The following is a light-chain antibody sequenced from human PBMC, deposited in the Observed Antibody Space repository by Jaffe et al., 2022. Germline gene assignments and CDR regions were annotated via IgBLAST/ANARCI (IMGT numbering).Light chain of an antibody. CDR2: AAS. CDR3: QQSYSTPRFT. CDR1: QSISSY. Sequence: DIQMTQSPSSLSASVGDRVTLTCRASQSISSYLNWFQQKPGKAPKLLIYAASSLQSGVPSRFSGSGSGTDFTLTISSLQPEDFATYYCQQSYSTPRFTFGPGTTVDIK. J-gene: IGKJ3*01. V-gene: IGKV1-39*01.